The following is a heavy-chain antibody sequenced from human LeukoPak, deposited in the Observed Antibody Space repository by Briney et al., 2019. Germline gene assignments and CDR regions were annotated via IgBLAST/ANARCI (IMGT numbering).Heavy chain of an antibody. CDR1: GYTFTSYD. Sequence: GASVKVSCKASGYTFTSYDINWVRQATGQGLEWMGWMNPNSGNTGYAQKFQGRVTMTRNTSISTAYMELSSLRSEGTAVYYCARGTDGSGSYYGVNWFDPWGQGTLVTVSS. D-gene: IGHD3-10*01. V-gene: IGHV1-8*01. CDR2: MNPNSGNT. CDR3: ARGTDGSGSYYGVNWFDP. J-gene: IGHJ5*02.